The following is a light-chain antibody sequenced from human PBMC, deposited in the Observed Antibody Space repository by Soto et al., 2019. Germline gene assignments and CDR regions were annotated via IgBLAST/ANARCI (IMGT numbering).Light chain of an antibody. CDR3: SSYTSRGTWV. CDR2: GVT. Sequence: QSALTQPASVSGSPGQSITISSTGSSSDVGRYNFVSWYRQDPGKAPKLVISGVTNRPSGLSNRFSGSKSGNTASLTISGLQAEDEADYYCSSYTSRGTWVFGGGTKVTVL. V-gene: IGLV2-14*01. J-gene: IGLJ3*02. CDR1: SSDVGRYNF.